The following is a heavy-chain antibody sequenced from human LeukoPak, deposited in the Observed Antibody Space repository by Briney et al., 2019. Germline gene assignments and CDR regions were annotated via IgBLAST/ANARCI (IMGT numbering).Heavy chain of an antibody. J-gene: IGHJ3*02. CDR2: ISYSSRTI. D-gene: IGHD1-26*01. V-gene: IGHV3-11*04. CDR3: ARARAYRDAFDI. Sequence: PGGSLRLSCAASGFTFNDYYMTWIRQSPGKGLEWVSYISYSSRTIYYVDSVKGRFIISRDNAKNSLYLQMNSLRAEDTAVYYCARARAYRDAFDIWGQGTMVTVSS. CDR1: GFTFNDYY.